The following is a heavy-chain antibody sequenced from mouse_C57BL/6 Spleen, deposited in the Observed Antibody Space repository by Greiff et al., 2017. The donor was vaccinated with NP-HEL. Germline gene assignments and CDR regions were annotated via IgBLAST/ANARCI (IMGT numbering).Heavy chain of an antibody. CDR2: IHPNSGST. CDR1: GYTFTSYW. J-gene: IGHJ4*01. Sequence: VQLQQPGAELVKPGASVKLSCKASGYTFTSYWMHWVKQRPGQGLEWIGMIHPNSGSTNYNEKFKSKATLTLDKSSSTAYMQLSSLTSEDSAVYYCARWGFYAMDYWGQGTSVTVSS. CDR3: ARWGFYAMDY. V-gene: IGHV1-64*01.